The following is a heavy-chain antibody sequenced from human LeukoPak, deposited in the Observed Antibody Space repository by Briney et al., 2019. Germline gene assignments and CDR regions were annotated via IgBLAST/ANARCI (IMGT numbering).Heavy chain of an antibody. CDR1: GFTFSSYA. CDR2: ISGSGGST. Sequence: GGSLRLSCAASGFTFSSYAMSWVRQAPGKGLEWVSAISGSGGSTYYADSVKGRFTISRDNSKNTLYLQMNSLRAEDTAVYYCAKLYCSSSSCSRGGYFDYWGRGTLVTVSS. V-gene: IGHV3-23*01. CDR3: AKLYCSSSSCSRGGYFDY. J-gene: IGHJ4*02. D-gene: IGHD2-2*01.